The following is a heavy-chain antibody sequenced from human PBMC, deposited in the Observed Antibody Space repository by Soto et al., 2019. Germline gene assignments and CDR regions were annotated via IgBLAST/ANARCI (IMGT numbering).Heavy chain of an antibody. Sequence: SETLSLTCTVSGGSISSYYWSWIRQPPGKGLEWIGYIYYSGSTNYNPSLKSRVTISVDTSKNQFSLKLSSVTAADTAVYYCARQYCSGGSCFSALRGGTYYFDYWGQGTLVTVSS. CDR3: ARQYCSGGSCFSALRGGTYYFDY. CDR2: IYYSGST. V-gene: IGHV4-59*08. CDR1: GGSISSYY. D-gene: IGHD2-15*01. J-gene: IGHJ4*02.